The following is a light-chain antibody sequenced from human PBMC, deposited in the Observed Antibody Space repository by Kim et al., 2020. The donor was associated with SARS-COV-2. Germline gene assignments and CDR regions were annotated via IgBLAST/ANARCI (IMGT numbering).Light chain of an antibody. Sequence: SYELTQPSSVSVSPGQTASITCSGDKLGDKYACWYHQKPGQSPVLVIYQDNKRPSGIPERFSGSNSGNTATLTIGGTQAMDEADYYCQAWDSSTAVFGGGTQLTVL. CDR1: KLGDKY. V-gene: IGLV3-1*01. CDR3: QAWDSSTAV. J-gene: IGLJ3*02. CDR2: QDN.